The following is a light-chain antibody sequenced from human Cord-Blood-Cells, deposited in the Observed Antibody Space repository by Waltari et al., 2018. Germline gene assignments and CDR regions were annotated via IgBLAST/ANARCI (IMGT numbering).Light chain of an antibody. CDR2: WAS. J-gene: IGKJ2*01. CDR1: QSVLYSSNNKNY. Sequence: DIVMTQSPDSLAVSLAASATINCKSSQSVLYSSNNKNYLAWYQQKPGQPPKLLIYWASTRESGVPDRFSGSGSGTDFTLTISSLQAEDVAVYYCQQYDSTTTFGQGTKLEIK. V-gene: IGKV4-1*01. CDR3: QQYDSTTT.